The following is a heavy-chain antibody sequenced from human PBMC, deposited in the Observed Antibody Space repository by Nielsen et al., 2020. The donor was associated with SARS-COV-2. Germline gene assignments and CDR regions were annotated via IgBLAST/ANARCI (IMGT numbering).Heavy chain of an antibody. CDR3: AKDGDGSGSYYGWGY. D-gene: IGHD3-10*01. CDR1: GFTFSSYA. Sequence: GGSLRLSCAASGFTFSSYAMSWVPQAPGKGLEWVSAISGSGSSTYYADSVKGRFTISRDNSKNTLYLQMNSLRAEDTAVYYCAKDGDGSGSYYGWGYWGQGTLVTVSS. V-gene: IGHV3-23*01. J-gene: IGHJ4*02. CDR2: ISGSGSST.